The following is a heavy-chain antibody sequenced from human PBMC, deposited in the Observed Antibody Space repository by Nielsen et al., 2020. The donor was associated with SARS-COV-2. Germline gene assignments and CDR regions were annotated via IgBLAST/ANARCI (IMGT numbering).Heavy chain of an antibody. CDR2: ISGSGGST. J-gene: IGHJ6*02. Sequence: GESLKISCAASGFTFSSYAMSWVRQAPGQGLEWVSAISGSGGSTYYADSVKGRFTISRDNSKNTLYLQMNSLRAEDTAVYYCAKDRSGASSWFGGYYYYGMDVWGQGTTVTVSS. D-gene: IGHD6-13*01. CDR3: AKDRSGASSWFGGYYYYGMDV. V-gene: IGHV3-23*01. CDR1: GFTFSSYA.